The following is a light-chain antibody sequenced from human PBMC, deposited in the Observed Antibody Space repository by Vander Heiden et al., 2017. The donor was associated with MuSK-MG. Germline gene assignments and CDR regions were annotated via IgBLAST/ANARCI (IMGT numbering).Light chain of an antibody. V-gene: IGKV1-33*01. J-gene: IGKJ4*01. CDR1: QDIETY. CDR2: DAS. Sequence: IQMTQSPSSLSASVGDRVIITCQASQDIETYLNWYKQEPGQAPKLLIYDASTLETGVPSRFSGSGSGTDFTFTISSLQPADFATYYCQQYHNLPLTFGGGTKVEIK. CDR3: QQYHNLPLT.